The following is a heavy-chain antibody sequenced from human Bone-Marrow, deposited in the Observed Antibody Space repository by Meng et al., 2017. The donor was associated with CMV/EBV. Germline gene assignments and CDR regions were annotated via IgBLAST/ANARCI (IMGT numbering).Heavy chain of an antibody. V-gene: IGHV1-2*02. D-gene: IGHD2-2*02. J-gene: IGHJ5*02. Sequence: ASVKVSCKASGYTFTGYYMHWVRQAPGQGLEWMGWINPNSGGTNYAQKFQGRVTMTRDTSISTAYMELSRLRSDDTAVYYCARVLRVPAAIPHWWWFDPWGQGTLVAVSS. CDR1: GYTFTGYY. CDR3: ARVLRVPAAIPHWWWFDP. CDR2: INPNSGGT.